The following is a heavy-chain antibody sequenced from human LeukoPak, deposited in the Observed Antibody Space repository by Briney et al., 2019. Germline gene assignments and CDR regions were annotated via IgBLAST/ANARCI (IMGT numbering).Heavy chain of an antibody. J-gene: IGHJ6*02. D-gene: IGHD4-23*01. CDR3: ASRGHTDYGGNQYYYYYGMDV. V-gene: IGHV1-8*01. Sequence: ASVKVFCKASGYTFTSYDINWVRQATGQGLEWMGWMNPNSGNTGYAQKFQGRVTMTRNTSISTAYMELSSLRSEDTAVYYCASRGHTDYGGNQYYYYYGMDVWGQGTTVTVSS. CDR2: MNPNSGNT. CDR1: GYTFTSYD.